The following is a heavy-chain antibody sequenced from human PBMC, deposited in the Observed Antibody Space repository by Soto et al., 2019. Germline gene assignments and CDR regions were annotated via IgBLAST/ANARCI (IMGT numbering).Heavy chain of an antibody. CDR1: GFTFSSYW. D-gene: IGHD3-10*01. V-gene: IGHV3-7*01. CDR3: ARDNYEYGSGSYYCYYYGMDV. J-gene: IGHJ6*02. Sequence: GGSLRLSCAASGFTFSSYWMSWVRQAPGKGLEWVANIKQDGSEKYYVDSVKGRFTISRDNAKNSLYLQMNSLRAEDTAVYYCARDNYEYGSGSYYCYYYGMDVWGQGTTVTVSS. CDR2: IKQDGSEK.